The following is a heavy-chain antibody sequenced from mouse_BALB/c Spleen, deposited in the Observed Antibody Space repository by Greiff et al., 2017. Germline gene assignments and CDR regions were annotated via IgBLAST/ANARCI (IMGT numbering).Heavy chain of an antibody. D-gene: IGHD1-1*01. J-gene: IGHJ1*01. CDR1: GFNIKDYY. V-gene: IGHV14-4*02. CDR3: NEWDYYGSSYDWYFDV. Sequence: VQLKQSGAELVRSGASVKLSCTASGFNIKDYYMHWVKQRPEQGLEWIGWIDPENGDTEYAPKFQGKATMTADTSSNTAYLQLSSLTSEDTAVYYCNEWDYYGSSYDWYFDVWGAGTTVTVSS. CDR2: IDPENGDT.